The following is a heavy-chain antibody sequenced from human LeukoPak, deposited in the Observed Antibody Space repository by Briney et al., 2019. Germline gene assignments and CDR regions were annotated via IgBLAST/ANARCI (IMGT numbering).Heavy chain of an antibody. CDR3: ARSRGELYCSSTSCYPNGEAWWFDP. Sequence: ASVKVSCKASGYTFTNYYMHWVRQAPGQGLEWMGWINPNSGGTNYAQKFQGRVTMTRDTSISTAYMELSRLRSDDTAVYYCARSRGELYCSSTSCYPNGEAWWFDPWGQGTLVTVSS. V-gene: IGHV1-2*02. CDR1: GYTFTNYY. J-gene: IGHJ5*02. CDR2: INPNSGGT. D-gene: IGHD2-2*01.